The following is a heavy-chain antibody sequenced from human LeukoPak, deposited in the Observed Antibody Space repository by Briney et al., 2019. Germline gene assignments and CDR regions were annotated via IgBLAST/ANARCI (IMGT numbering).Heavy chain of an antibody. V-gene: IGHV3-23*01. CDR3: AKGPPRYYDSSGLTYFDY. D-gene: IGHD3-22*01. CDR1: GFTFSSYW. J-gene: IGHJ4*02. Sequence: GGSLRLSCAASGFTFSSYWMHWVRQAPGKGLEWVSAISGSGGSTYYADSVKGRFTISRDNSKNTLYLQMNSLRAEDTAVYYCAKGPPRYYDSSGLTYFDYWGQGTLVIVSS. CDR2: ISGSGGST.